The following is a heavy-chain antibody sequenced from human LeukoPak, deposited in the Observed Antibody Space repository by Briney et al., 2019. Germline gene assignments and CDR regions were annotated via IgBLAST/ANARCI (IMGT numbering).Heavy chain of an antibody. CDR1: GFTFSSYG. D-gene: IGHD2-15*01. Sequence: GRSLRLSCAASGFTFSSYGMHWVRQALGKGLERVAVISYDGSNKYYADSVKGRFTISRDNSKNTLYLQMNSVRAEDTAVYYCAKDIRSATYYYYGMDVWGQGTTVTVSS. CDR2: ISYDGSNK. J-gene: IGHJ6*02. V-gene: IGHV3-30*18. CDR3: AKDIRSATYYYYGMDV.